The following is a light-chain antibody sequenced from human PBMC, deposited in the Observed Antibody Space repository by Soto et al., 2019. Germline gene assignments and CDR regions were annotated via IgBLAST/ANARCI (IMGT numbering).Light chain of an antibody. Sequence: EIVLTQSPGTLSLSPGERATLSCRASQSVSYSYLAWYQQKPGQAPRLLIYGASSRATGIPDRFSGSGSGTDVTLTISRLEPEEFAVYYWQQYGSSPHTFGGGTKVEIK. CDR1: QSVSYSY. CDR3: QQYGSSPHT. J-gene: IGKJ4*01. CDR2: GAS. V-gene: IGKV3-20*01.